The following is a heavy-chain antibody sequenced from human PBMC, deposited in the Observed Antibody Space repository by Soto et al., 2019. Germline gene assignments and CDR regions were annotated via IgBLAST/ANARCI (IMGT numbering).Heavy chain of an antibody. CDR2: INPTGGST. D-gene: IGHD4-4*01. V-gene: IGHV1-46*01. CDR3: ARDLVRGNNGMDV. Sequence: QVELVQSGAEVKKPGASVKIYCKASGYTFTTYFMHWVRQAPGQGLEWMGIINPTGGSTTYAEKFQSRVTMTRDTSTTKVYMELTSQRSDDTAVYECARDLVRGNNGMDVWGQGTTVTVTS. J-gene: IGHJ6*01. CDR1: GYTFTTYF.